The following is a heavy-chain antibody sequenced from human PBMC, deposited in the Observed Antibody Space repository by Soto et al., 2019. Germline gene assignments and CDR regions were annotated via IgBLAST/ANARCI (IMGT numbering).Heavy chain of an antibody. CDR1: GRTFRSYV. J-gene: IGHJ4*02. CDR2: ISGGGAGT. CDR3: AKGRKPDHDDGLCAFDS. Sequence: LRLSCVVSGRTFRSYVMSWVRQAPGKGLEWVSGISGGGAGTYYADSVKGRFTISRDPSTTTLFLDMYSLGAEDTAIYYCAKGRKPDHDDGLCAFDSWGQGVLVTVSS. V-gene: IGHV3-23*01. D-gene: IGHD3-3*01.